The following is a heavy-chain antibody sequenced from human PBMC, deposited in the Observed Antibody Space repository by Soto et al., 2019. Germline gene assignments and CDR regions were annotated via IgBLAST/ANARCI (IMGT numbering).Heavy chain of an antibody. Sequence: KPSETLSLTCTVSGGSISSSSYYWGWIRQPPGKGLEWIVTIYYSGRTYYNPSLKSRVTISVDTSKNQFSLKLSSVTAADTAVYYCARQLCSSTSCYFDYWGQGTLVTVSS. J-gene: IGHJ4*02. CDR3: ARQLCSSTSCYFDY. V-gene: IGHV4-39*01. CDR1: GGSISSSSYY. D-gene: IGHD2-2*01. CDR2: IYYSGRT.